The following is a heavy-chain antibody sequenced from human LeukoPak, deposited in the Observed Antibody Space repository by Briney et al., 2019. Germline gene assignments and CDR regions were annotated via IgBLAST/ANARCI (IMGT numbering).Heavy chain of an antibody. D-gene: IGHD5-18*01. CDR2: ISSSGSTI. Sequence: RGSLRLSCAASGFTFSDFYMSWIRQAPGKGLEWVSYISSSGSTISYADSVKGRFTISRDNAKNSLYLQMDSLRAEDTAVYYCARGLSGYTAMGAYWGQGTLVTVSS. CDR3: ARGLSGYTAMGAY. V-gene: IGHV3-11*01. J-gene: IGHJ4*02. CDR1: GFTFSDFY.